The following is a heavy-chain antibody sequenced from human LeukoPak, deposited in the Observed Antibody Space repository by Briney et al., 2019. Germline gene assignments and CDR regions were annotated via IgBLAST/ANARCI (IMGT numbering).Heavy chain of an antibody. J-gene: IGHJ3*02. CDR2: ISAYNGNT. CDR1: GYTFTSYG. D-gene: IGHD3-22*01. Sequence: ASVKVSSKASGYTFTSYGISWVRQAPGQGLEWMGWISAYNGNTNYAQKLQGRVTMTTDTSTSTAYMELRSLRSDDTAVYYCAGFFYDNSGDAFDIWGQGTMVTVSS. CDR3: AGFFYDNSGDAFDI. V-gene: IGHV1-18*01.